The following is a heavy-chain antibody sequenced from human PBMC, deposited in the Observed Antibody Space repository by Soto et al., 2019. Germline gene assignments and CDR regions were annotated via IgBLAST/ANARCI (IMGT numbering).Heavy chain of an antibody. CDR3: AREGGAGVGAFAI. CDR1: GGSISSGDYY. J-gene: IGHJ3*02. Sequence: QVQLQESGPGLVKPSQTLSLTCTVSGGSISSGDYYWSWIRQPPGKGLEWIGYFFYGGRTFYNPSLKSRVAISLGTSKKQVSRKVNSVTAADTAVYYCAREGGAGVGAFAIWGQGTKVTVSS. D-gene: IGHD3-10*01. V-gene: IGHV4-30-4*01. CDR2: FFYGGRT.